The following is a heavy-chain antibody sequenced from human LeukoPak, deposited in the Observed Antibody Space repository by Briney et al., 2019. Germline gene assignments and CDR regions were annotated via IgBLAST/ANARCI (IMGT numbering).Heavy chain of an antibody. V-gene: IGHV7-4-1*02. J-gene: IGHJ4*02. CDR1: GYTFTSYA. Sequence: ASVKVSCKASGYTFTSYAMNWVRQAPGQGLEWMGWINTNTGNPTYAQGFTGRFVFSLDTSVGTAYLQISSLKAEDTAVYYCARMGYDILTGYHPLDYWGQGTLVTVSS. D-gene: IGHD3-9*01. CDR3: ARMGYDILTGYHPLDY. CDR2: INTNTGNP.